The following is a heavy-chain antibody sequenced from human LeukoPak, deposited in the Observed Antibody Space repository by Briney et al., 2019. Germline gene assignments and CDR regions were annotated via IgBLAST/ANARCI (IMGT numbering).Heavy chain of an antibody. Sequence: SETLSLTCTASGGSISSYYWSWIRQPPGKGLEWIGYIYYSGSTNYNPSLKSRVTISVDTSKNQFSLKLSSVTAADTAVYYCARVDYYDSSGPLDAFDIWGQGTMVTVSS. CDR2: IYYSGST. CDR1: GGSISSYY. D-gene: IGHD3-22*01. J-gene: IGHJ3*02. CDR3: ARVDYYDSSGPLDAFDI. V-gene: IGHV4-59*01.